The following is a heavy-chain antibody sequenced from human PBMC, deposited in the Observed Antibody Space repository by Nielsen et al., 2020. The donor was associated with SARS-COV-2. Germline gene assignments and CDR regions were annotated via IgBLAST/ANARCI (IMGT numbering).Heavy chain of an antibody. CDR1: GFTFSSYW. D-gene: IGHD6-13*01. CDR2: TNTDGSST. V-gene: IGHV3-74*01. CDR3: ARVYSSSWLRYYYYGMDV. J-gene: IGHJ6*02. Sequence: GESLKISCAASGFTFSSYWMYWVRQAPGKGLVWVSRTNTDGSSTNYADSVKGRFTISRDNAKNTLYLQMNSLRAEDTAVYYCARVYSSSWLRYYYYGMDVWGQGTTVTVSS.